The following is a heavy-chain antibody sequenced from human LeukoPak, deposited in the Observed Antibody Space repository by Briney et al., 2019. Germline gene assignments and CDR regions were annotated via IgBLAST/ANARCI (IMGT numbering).Heavy chain of an antibody. V-gene: IGHV1-2*02. D-gene: IGHD4-17*01. J-gene: IGHJ4*02. CDR2: IYPKSGAT. Sequence: ASVKVSCKASGYTFTDYYLHWVRQAPGQGLEWMGWIYPKSGATKYSQNFQGRVTMTRDTSISTAYMELSSLRSDDTAVYYCGRSGDYVAGELDYWGQGTLVTVSS. CDR3: GRSGDYVAGELDY. CDR1: GYTFTDYY.